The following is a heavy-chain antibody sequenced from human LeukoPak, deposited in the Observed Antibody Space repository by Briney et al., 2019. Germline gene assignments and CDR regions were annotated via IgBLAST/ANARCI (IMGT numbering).Heavy chain of an antibody. CDR1: GFTLDTYA. CDR2: ISFDGSNR. J-gene: IGHJ5*02. D-gene: IGHD5-18*01. V-gene: IGHV3-30*18. CDR3: AKDAHTYGNNWFDP. Sequence: GRSLRLSCAASGFTLDTYAIHWVRQAPGKGLEWVAVISFDGSNRYYADSVKGRFTISRDNSKNTVYLQMTSLRTEDTAVYYCAKDAHTYGNNWFDPWGQGTLVTVSS.